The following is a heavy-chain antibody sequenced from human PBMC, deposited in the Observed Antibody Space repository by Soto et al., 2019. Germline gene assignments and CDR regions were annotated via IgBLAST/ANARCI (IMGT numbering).Heavy chain of an antibody. D-gene: IGHD3-3*01. V-gene: IGHV1-18*01. J-gene: IGHJ4*02. CDR2: ISAYNGNT. CDR3: ARVDPILYYDFWSGTYYFDY. Sequence: ASVKVSCKASGYTFTSYGISWVRQAPGQGLEWMGWISAYNGNTNYAQKLQGRVTMTTDTSTSTAYMELRSLRSDDTAVYYCARVDPILYYDFWSGTYYFDYRAQRTLVTGSS. CDR1: GYTFTSYG.